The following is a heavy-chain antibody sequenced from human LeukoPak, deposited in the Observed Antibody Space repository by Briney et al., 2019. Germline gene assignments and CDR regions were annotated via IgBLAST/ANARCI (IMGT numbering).Heavy chain of an antibody. CDR1: GYTFTSYG. J-gene: IGHJ6*03. Sequence: ASMKVSCKASGYTFTSYGISWVRQAPGQGLEWMGWISAYNGNTNYAQKLQGRVTMTTDTSTSTAYMELRSLRSDDTAVYYCARYDFWSGLPPCYMDVWGKGTTVTVSS. D-gene: IGHD3-3*01. CDR2: ISAYNGNT. CDR3: ARYDFWSGLPPCYMDV. V-gene: IGHV1-18*01.